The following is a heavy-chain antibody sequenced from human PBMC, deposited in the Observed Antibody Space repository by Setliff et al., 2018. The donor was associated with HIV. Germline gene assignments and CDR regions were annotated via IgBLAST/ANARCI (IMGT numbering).Heavy chain of an antibody. J-gene: IGHJ3*02. CDR3: ARDRGDHTFWRTYVSHDAFEI. V-gene: IGHV4-61*09. CDR2: MHTSGNT. D-gene: IGHD3-3*01. Sequence: SETLSLTCTVSGGSISTGTYFWTWIRQPAGKGLEWIGHMHTSGNTNYNPSLKSRVTISEDTSTNQFSLKLSSVTAADTAVYFCARDRGDHTFWRTYVSHDAFEIWGQGTTVTVSS. CDR1: GGSISTGTYF.